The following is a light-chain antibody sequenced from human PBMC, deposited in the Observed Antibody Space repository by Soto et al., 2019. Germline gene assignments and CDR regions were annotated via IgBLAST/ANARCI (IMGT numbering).Light chain of an antibody. CDR1: QSVNYY. J-gene: IGKJ4*01. Sequence: DIQMTQFPSYLSAAVGDRVTITCLASQSVNYYLNWYQQKPGKAPKLLIYGASSLQSGVPSRFGGSGSGTDFTLSITSLQPEDFATYYCQQYYSYPLTFGGGTKVDI. CDR2: GAS. CDR3: QQYYSYPLT. V-gene: IGKV1-39*01.